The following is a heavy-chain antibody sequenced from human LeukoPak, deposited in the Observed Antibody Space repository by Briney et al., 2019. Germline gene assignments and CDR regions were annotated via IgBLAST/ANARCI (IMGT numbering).Heavy chain of an antibody. CDR3: AKAVGGYCSSASCYTGPFDY. CDR1: GFTFSTYG. CDR2: IRYDGSNK. V-gene: IGHV3-30*02. J-gene: IGHJ4*02. D-gene: IGHD2-2*02. Sequence: GGSLRLSCAASGFTFSTYGMHWVRQAPGKGLERVTFIRYDGSNKYYADSVKGRFTISRDNSKNTLYLQMNSLRAEDTAVYYCAKAVGGYCSSASCYTGPFDYWGQGTLVTVSS.